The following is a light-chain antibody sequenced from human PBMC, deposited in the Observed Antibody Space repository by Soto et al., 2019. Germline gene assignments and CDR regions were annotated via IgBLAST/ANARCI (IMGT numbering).Light chain of an antibody. Sequence: DIQMTQSPSSLSASVGDRVTITCRASQSVSIYVNWYQQKPGKPPNVLIFAASSLHSGVPSRFSGSGSGTSFTLTISNLQPEDFAAYSCQQSYTTPYTFGQGTKLEIK. J-gene: IGKJ2*01. CDR1: QSVSIY. V-gene: IGKV1-39*01. CDR3: QQSYTTPYT. CDR2: AAS.